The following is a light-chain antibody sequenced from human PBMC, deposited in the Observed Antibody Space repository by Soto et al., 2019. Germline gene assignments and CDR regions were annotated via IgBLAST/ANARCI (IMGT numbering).Light chain of an antibody. Sequence: DIQMTQSPSTLSASVGDTVTITCRASQTIIGWLAWYQQRPGKGPNLLIFDASTWDSGVPSRFSGGGSGTTFTLSISYLQSDDFATFYCLPDNGYHRTFGNGTKV. CDR1: QTIIGW. CDR2: DAS. CDR3: LPDNGYHRT. V-gene: IGKV1-5*01. J-gene: IGKJ1*01.